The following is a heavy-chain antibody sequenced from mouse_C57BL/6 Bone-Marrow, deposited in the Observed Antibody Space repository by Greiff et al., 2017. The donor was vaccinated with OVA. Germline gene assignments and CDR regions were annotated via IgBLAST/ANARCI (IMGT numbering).Heavy chain of an antibody. D-gene: IGHD1-1*01. J-gene: IGHJ1*03. CDR1: GFTFTDDN. Sequence: EVQLKQSGPELVRPGASVKLSCTASGFTFTDDNMHWVKQSHEQGLEWIGCINPDNGGTGYASKFQGKATLTADTSSNTAYLQLSSLTSEATAVYYCTRCDGRSWYFDVWGTGTTVTVSS. CDR3: TRCDGRSWYFDV. CDR2: INPDNGGT. V-gene: IGHV14-4*01.